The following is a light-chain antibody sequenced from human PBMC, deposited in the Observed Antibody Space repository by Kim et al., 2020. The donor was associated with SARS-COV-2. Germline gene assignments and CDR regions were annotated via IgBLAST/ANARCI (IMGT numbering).Light chain of an antibody. Sequence: ASVGDRVTITCRASKAISDWLAWYQQKPGKAPKLLIYEASSLQSGVPSRFSGSGYGADFTLTISSLQPEDFATYYCQQTDSFPWTFGQGTKVDIK. J-gene: IGKJ1*01. V-gene: IGKV1-12*01. CDR1: KAISDW. CDR3: QQTDSFPWT. CDR2: EAS.